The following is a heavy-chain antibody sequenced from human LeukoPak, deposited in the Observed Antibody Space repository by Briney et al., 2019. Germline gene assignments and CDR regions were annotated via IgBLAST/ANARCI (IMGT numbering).Heavy chain of an antibody. D-gene: IGHD3/OR15-3a*01. V-gene: IGHV5-51*01. CDR3: ARRDSSRNFDY. CDR1: GYRFTTYW. Sequence: GKSLKISCQGSGYRFTTYWIGWVRQLPGKGLEWMGIIDPADSDTRYSPSLQGQVTISVDKSISTVYLQWSSLQASDTGMYYCARRDSSRNFDYWGQGTLVTVSS. CDR2: IDPADSDT. J-gene: IGHJ4*02.